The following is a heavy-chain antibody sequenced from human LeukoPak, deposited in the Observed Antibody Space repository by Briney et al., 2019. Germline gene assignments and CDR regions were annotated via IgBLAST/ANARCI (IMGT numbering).Heavy chain of an antibody. CDR2: ISGSGGST. CDR1: GFTFSSYA. CDR3: AKVSVPIVGATPVDDY. V-gene: IGHV3-23*01. D-gene: IGHD1-26*01. J-gene: IGHJ4*02. Sequence: PGGSLRLSCAASGFTFSSYAMSWVRQAPGKGLEWVSAISGSGGSTYYADSVKGRFTISRDNSKNTLYLQMNSLRAEDTAVYYCAKVSVPIVGATPVDDYWGQGTLVTVSS.